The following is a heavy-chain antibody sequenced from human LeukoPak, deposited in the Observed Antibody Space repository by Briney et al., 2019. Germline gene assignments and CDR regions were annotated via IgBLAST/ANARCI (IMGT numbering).Heavy chain of an antibody. CDR3: AKDGGVWFGESNDY. CDR2: FSGRGGST. Sequence: GGSLRLSCAASGFTFSDYGMSWVRQAPGKGLEWVSTFSGRGGSTYYADSVKGRVTISRDNSKNTLYLQMNSLRAEDTAVYYCAKDGGVWFGESNDYWGQGTLVTVSS. V-gene: IGHV3-23*01. CDR1: GFTFSDYG. J-gene: IGHJ4*02. D-gene: IGHD3-10*01.